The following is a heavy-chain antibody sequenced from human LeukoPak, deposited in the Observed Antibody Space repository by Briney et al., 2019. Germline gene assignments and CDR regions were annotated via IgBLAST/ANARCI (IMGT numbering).Heavy chain of an antibody. CDR1: KFTFSHYG. Sequence: GGSLRLSCTASKFTFSHYGMQWVRQAPGKGLEWVSAISGSGGSTYYADSVKGRFTISRDNSKNTLYLQMNSLRAEDTAVYYCAKGEDFDYWGQGTLVTVSS. D-gene: IGHD3-16*01. J-gene: IGHJ4*02. CDR3: AKGEDFDY. V-gene: IGHV3-23*01. CDR2: ISGSGGST.